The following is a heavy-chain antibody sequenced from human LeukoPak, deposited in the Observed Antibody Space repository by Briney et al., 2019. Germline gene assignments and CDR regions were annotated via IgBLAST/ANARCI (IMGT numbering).Heavy chain of an antibody. J-gene: IGHJ3*02. CDR2: ISGSGGST. D-gene: IGHD7-27*01. CDR1: GFTFSSYA. Sequence: GGSLRLSCAASGFTFSSYAMSWVRQAPGKGLGWVSAISGSGGSTYYADSVKGRFTISRDNSKNTLYLQMNSLRAEDTAVYYCWGKTPPRDAFDIWGQGTMVTVSS. CDR3: WGKTPPRDAFDI. V-gene: IGHV3-23*01.